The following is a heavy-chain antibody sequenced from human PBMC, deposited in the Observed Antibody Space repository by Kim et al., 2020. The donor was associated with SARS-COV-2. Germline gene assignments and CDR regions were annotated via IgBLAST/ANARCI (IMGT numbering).Heavy chain of an antibody. J-gene: IGHJ4*02. Sequence: GGSLRLSCAASGFTFDDYAMHWVRQAPGKGLEWVSGISWNSGSIGYADSVKGRFTISRDNAKNSLYLQMNSLRAEDTALYYCANGSDVDTAMDPAFDYWGQGTLVTVSS. CDR3: ANGSDVDTAMDPAFDY. D-gene: IGHD5-18*01. V-gene: IGHV3-9*01. CDR2: ISWNSGSI. CDR1: GFTFDDYA.